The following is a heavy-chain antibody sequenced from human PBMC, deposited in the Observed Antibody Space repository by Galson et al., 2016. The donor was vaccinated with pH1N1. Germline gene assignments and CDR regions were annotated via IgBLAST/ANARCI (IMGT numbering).Heavy chain of an antibody. V-gene: IGHV7-4-1*02. CDR1: GFTFSNHG. Sequence: SVKVSCKASGFTFSNHGINWVRQAPGQGLEWMGWINTKTGNPTYAQGFTGRFVFSLDTSVNTAYLQINSIKADDTAVYYCARETPSPSPTVLRYFDWSRGLSAFDMWGRGTLVTVSS. CDR3: ARETPSPSPTVLRYFDWSRGLSAFDM. D-gene: IGHD3-9*01. J-gene: IGHJ3*02. CDR2: INTKTGNP.